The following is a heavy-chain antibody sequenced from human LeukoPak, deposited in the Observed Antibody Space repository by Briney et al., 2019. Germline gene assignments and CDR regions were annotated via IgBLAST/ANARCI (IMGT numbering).Heavy chain of an antibody. CDR3: TTDMDR. V-gene: IGHV3-15*01. CDR2: IKSRSDGETI. J-gene: IGHJ5*02. Sequence: GGSLRLSCTASGFTFSNAWMSWVRQAPGKGLEWVGRIKSRSDGETIDYAAPVQGRFSISRDDSKNTLYLQMNSLKTEDTAVYYCTTDMDRWGQGTLVIVSS. CDR1: GFTFSNAW.